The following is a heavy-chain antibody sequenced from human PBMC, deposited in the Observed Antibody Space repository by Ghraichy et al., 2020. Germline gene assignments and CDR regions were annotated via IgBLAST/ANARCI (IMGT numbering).Heavy chain of an antibody. V-gene: IGHV3-15*01. Sequence: GGSLRLSCAASGFTFSNAWMSWVRQAPGKGLEWVGRIKSKTDGGTTDYAAPVKGRFTISRDDSKNTLYLQMNSLKTEDTAVYYCTTVLDYYDSSGYYSLFDYWGQGTLVTVSS. J-gene: IGHJ4*02. CDR1: GFTFSNAW. D-gene: IGHD3-22*01. CDR2: IKSKTDGGTT. CDR3: TTVLDYYDSSGYYSLFDY.